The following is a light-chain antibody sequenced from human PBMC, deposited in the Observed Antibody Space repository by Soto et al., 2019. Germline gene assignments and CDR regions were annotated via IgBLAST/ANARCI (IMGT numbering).Light chain of an antibody. CDR2: DVS. J-gene: IGLJ1*01. V-gene: IGLV2-14*03. CDR1: SADVTSSNF. Sequence: QSALTQPASVSGSPGQSITISCTGISADVTSSNFVSWYQHRPGKAPRLILYDVSHRPSGVSSRFSGSKSGDTASLTISGLQLDDEADYYCTSYRRGPLYVFGTGTKLTVL. CDR3: TSYRRGPLYV.